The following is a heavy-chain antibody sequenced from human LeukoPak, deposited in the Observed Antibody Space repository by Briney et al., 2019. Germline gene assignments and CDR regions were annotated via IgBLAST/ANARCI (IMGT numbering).Heavy chain of an antibody. Sequence: RAGGSLRLSCAASGFTFSSYSMNWVRQAPGKGLELVSSISSSSSYIYYADSVKGRFTISRDNAKNSLYLQMNSLRAEDTAVYYCAKLLPGIVGASRAEDYWGQGTLVTVSS. CDR1: GFTFSSYS. CDR3: AKLLPGIVGASRAEDY. V-gene: IGHV3-21*03. CDR2: ISSSSSYI. D-gene: IGHD1-26*01. J-gene: IGHJ4*02.